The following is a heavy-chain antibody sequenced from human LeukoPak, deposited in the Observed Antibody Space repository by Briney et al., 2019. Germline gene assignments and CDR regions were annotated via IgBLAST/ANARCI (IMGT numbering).Heavy chain of an antibody. CDR2: IAHGGTR. CDR3: TRETRPFCPFAF. Sequence: SETLSLTCGVSGGSIDSTNYWSWVRQAPGEGLEWIGEIAHGGTRNYSSSLRSRVAMSFDRANNYFSLSLTAVTSADTALYYCTRETRPFCPFAFWGQGVLVTVSS. CDR1: GGSIDSTNY. J-gene: IGHJ4*02. D-gene: IGHD1-7*01. V-gene: IGHV4-4*02.